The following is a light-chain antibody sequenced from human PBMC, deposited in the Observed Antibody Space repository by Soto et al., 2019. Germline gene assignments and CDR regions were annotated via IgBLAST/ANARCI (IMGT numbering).Light chain of an antibody. CDR2: DVS. V-gene: IGLV2-14*03. J-gene: IGLJ2*01. Sequence: QSALTQPASVSGSPGQSITISCTGTGSDVGGFKYVSWYQHHPGKAPKLIIYDVSGRPSGISDRFSGSKSGNTASLTISGLQAEDEADYYCSSYTSSTALDLVFGGGTKLTVL. CDR1: GSDVGGFKY. CDR3: SSYTSSTALDLV.